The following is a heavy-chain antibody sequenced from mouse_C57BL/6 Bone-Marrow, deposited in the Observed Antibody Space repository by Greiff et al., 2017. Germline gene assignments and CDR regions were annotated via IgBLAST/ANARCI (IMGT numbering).Heavy chain of an antibody. D-gene: IGHD2-4*01. V-gene: IGHV5-4*03. Sequence: EVKLVESGGGLVKPGGSLKLSCAASGFTFSSYAMSWVRQTPEKRLEWVATISDGGSYTYYPDNVKGRLTISRDNAKNNLYLQMSHLKSEDTAMYYCARGEDYDGAWFAYWGQGTLVTVSA. J-gene: IGHJ3*01. CDR2: ISDGGSYT. CDR1: GFTFSSYA. CDR3: ARGEDYDGAWFAY.